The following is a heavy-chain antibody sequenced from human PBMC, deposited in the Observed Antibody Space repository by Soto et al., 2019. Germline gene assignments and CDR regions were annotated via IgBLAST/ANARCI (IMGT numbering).Heavy chain of an antibody. J-gene: IGHJ6*02. Sequence: QLQLRESGSGLVKTSETLSLTCDVSGGSMSSGGYSWSWVRQPPGKGLEWIGYIYHSGTTDYNPSLKSRVTISVDRSKNQFSLRLRSVTAADTAVYYCAREFARFPPPLAMDVWGPGTTVTVSS. CDR1: GGSMSSGGYS. V-gene: IGHV4-30-2*01. CDR3: AREFARFPPPLAMDV. D-gene: IGHD3-3*01. CDR2: IYHSGTT.